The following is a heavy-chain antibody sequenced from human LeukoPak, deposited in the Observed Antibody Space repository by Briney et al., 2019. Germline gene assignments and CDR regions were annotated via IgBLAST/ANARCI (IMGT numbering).Heavy chain of an antibody. CDR3: ARNLIIYDILTGYYSPHIPND. D-gene: IGHD3-9*01. J-gene: IGHJ4*02. Sequence: GGSLRLSCAASGFTFSSYGMHWVRQAPGKGLEWVAVISYDGSNKYYADSVKGRFTISRDNAKNSLYLQMNSLRAEDTAVYYCARNLIIYDILTGYYSPHIPNDWGQGTLVTVSS. CDR2: ISYDGSNK. V-gene: IGHV3-30*03. CDR1: GFTFSSYG.